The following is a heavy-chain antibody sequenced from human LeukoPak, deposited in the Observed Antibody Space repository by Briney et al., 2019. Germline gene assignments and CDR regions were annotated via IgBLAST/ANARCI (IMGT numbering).Heavy chain of an antibody. J-gene: IGHJ4*02. D-gene: IGHD3-10*01. CDR1: GGSISSGSYY. CDR2: IYTSGST. CDR3: ARVSLVRGAPDYYFDY. Sequence: SQTLSLTCTVSGGSISSGSYYWSWIRQPAGKGLEWIGRIYTSGSTNYNPSLKSRVTISVDTSKNQFSLKLSSVTAADAAVYYCARVSLVRGAPDYYFDYWGQGTLVTVSS. V-gene: IGHV4-61*02.